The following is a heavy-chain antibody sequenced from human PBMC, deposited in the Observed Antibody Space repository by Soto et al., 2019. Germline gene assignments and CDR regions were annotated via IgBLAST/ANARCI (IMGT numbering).Heavy chain of an antibody. J-gene: IGHJ6*04. V-gene: IGHV1-69*01. Sequence: QVQLVQSGAEVKKPGSSVKVSCKASGGTFSSYAISWVRQAPGQGLEWMGGIIPISETTNYAQKFQGRVTITADESKSTAYMELSRLRSEDTAVYYCARSQGSSTSLEIYYYYYYGMDVWGKGTTVTVSS. CDR2: IIPISETT. CDR3: ARSQGSSTSLEIYYYYYYGMDV. D-gene: IGHD2-2*01. CDR1: GGTFSSYA.